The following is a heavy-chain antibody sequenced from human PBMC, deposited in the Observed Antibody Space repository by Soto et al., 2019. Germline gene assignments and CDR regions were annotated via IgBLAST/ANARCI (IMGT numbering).Heavy chain of an antibody. V-gene: IGHV4-59*01. J-gene: IGHJ3*02. CDR2: IYYSGST. CDR3: ARLSDYYDSSGYYYVGAFDI. CDR1: GGSISSYY. Sequence: SETLSLTCTVSGGSISSYYWSWIRQPPGKGLEWIGYIYYSGSTNCNPSLKSRVTISVDTSKNQFSLKLSSVTAADTAVYYCARLSDYYDSSGYYYVGAFDIWGQGTMVTVSS. D-gene: IGHD3-22*01.